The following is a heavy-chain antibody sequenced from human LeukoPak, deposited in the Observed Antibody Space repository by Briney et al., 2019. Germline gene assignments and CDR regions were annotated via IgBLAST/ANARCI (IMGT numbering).Heavy chain of an antibody. CDR3: AREGGSSSSGKFDY. D-gene: IGHD6-6*01. V-gene: IGHV4-34*01. J-gene: IGHJ4*02. CDR1: GGSFSGYY. CDR2: INHSGST. Sequence: SETLSLTCAVYGGSFSGYYWSWIRQPPGKGLEWIGEINHSGSTNYNPPLKSRVTISVDTSKNQFSLKLSSVTAADTAVYYCAREGGSSSSGKFDYWGQGTLVTVSS.